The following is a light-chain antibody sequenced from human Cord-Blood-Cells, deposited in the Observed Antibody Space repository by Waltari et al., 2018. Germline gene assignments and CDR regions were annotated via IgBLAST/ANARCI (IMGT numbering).Light chain of an antibody. Sequence: EVVLTQSPVYRSLSPEERAPSPCRASQSVSISYLAWYQQKPGQAPMLLIYGASSRATGIPDRFSGSGSGTDFTLTISRLEPEDFAVYYCQQYGSSLLTFGGGTKVEIK. V-gene: IGKV3-20*01. J-gene: IGKJ4*01. CDR1: QSVSISY. CDR2: GAS. CDR3: QQYGSSLLT.